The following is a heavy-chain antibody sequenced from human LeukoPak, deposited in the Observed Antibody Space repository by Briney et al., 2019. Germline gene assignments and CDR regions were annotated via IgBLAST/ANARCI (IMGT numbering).Heavy chain of an antibody. V-gene: IGHV4-34*01. CDR1: GGSFSGYY. D-gene: IGHD5-24*01. Sequence: SETLSLTCAVYGGSFSGYYWSWIRQPPGKGLGWIGEINHSGSTNYNPSLKSRVTISVDTSKNQFSLKLSSVTAADTAVYYCARVTSSERWLLDYYYHMDVWGKGTTVTVSS. CDR3: ARVTSSERWLLDYYYHMDV. CDR2: INHSGST. J-gene: IGHJ6*03.